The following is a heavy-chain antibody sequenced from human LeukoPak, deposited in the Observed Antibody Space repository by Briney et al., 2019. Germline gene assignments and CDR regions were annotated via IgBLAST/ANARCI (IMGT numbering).Heavy chain of an antibody. V-gene: IGHV4-31*03. J-gene: IGHJ3*02. D-gene: IGHD6-6*01. Sequence: SQTLSLTCTVSGGSISSGGYYWSWIRQHPGKGLEWIGYIYYSGSAYYNPSLKSRVTISVDTSKNQFSLKLSSVTAADTAVYYCARDRVLVAFDIWGQGTMVTVSS. CDR2: IYYSGSA. CDR1: GGSISSGGYY. CDR3: ARDRVLVAFDI.